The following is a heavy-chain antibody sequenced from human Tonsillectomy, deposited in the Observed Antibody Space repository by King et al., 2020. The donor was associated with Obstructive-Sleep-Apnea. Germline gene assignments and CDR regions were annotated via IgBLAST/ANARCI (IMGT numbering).Heavy chain of an antibody. V-gene: IGHV3-11*01. J-gene: IGHJ4*02. CDR3: ARDKESYDILTGPSDY. CDR1: GFTLSDCY. D-gene: IGHD3-9*01. CDR2: ISSSDDII. Sequence: HVQLVESGGGLVKPGGSLRLSCAASGFTLSDCYMSWIRQAPGKGLEWVSYISSSDDIIYYADSVKGRFTISRDNAKNSLYLQMNSLRAEDTAVYYCARDKESYDILTGPSDYWGQGTLVTVSS.